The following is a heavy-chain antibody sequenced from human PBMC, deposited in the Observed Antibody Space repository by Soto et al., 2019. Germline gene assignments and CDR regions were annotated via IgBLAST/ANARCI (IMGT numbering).Heavy chain of an antibody. CDR2: IYYSGST. Sequence: ETLSLTCTVSGCSISSYDWSWIRQPPGKGLEWIGYIYYSGSTNYNPSLKSRVTISVDTSKNQFSLKLSSVTAADTAVYYCAREVLRYFDWSRGHFDYWGQGTLVTVSS. V-gene: IGHV4-59*01. CDR3: AREVLRYFDWSRGHFDY. D-gene: IGHD3-9*01. J-gene: IGHJ4*02. CDR1: GCSISSYD.